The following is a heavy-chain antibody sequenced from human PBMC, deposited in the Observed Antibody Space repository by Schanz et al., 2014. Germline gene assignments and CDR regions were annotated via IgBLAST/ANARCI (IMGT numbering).Heavy chain of an antibody. CDR2: ISAYNGNT. CDR3: ARGGYSSGWYDRNIAHFDY. CDR1: GYTFTSYG. V-gene: IGHV1-18*01. D-gene: IGHD6-19*01. Sequence: QVQLVQSGAEVKKPGASVKVSCKASGYTFTSYGINWVRQAPGQGLEWMGWISAYNGNTNYAQKLQGRVAMTRDVSIGTAYMELSSLRSEDTAVYYCARGGYSSGWYDRNIAHFDYWGQGTLVTVSS. J-gene: IGHJ4*02.